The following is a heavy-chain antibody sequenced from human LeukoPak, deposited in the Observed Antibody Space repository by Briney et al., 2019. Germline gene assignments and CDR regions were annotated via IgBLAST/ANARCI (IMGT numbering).Heavy chain of an antibody. CDR2: INTNTGNP. CDR3: ARGGIGDPLRGDY. D-gene: IGHD3-16*01. V-gene: IGHV7-4-1*02. Sequence: GASVKVSCKASGGTFSSYAISWVRQAPGQGLEWMGWINTNTGNPAYAQGFTGRFVFSLDTSVGTAYLQIRSLKAEDTAVYYCARGGIGDPLRGDYWGQGTLVTVSS. J-gene: IGHJ4*02. CDR1: GGTFSSYA.